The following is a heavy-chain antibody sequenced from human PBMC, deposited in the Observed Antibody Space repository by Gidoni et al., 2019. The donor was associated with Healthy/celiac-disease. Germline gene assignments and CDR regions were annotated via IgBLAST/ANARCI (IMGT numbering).Heavy chain of an antibody. D-gene: IGHD2-21*02. CDR3: AKALTSQRVVVTAIRSGPFDY. CDR1: GIIFSNYA. Sequence: EVQLLESGGGLVQPGGSLSLSCAASGIIFSNYAMNWFRQAPGKGLEWVSSISGSGSSIYYADSVKGRFTISRDNSKNTLYLQMNSLRAEDTAVYYCAKALTSQRVVVTAIRSGPFDYWGQGTLVTVSS. J-gene: IGHJ4*02. V-gene: IGHV3-23*01. CDR2: ISGSGSSI.